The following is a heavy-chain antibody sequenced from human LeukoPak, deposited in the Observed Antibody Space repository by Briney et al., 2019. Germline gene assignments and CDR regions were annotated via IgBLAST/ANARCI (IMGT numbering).Heavy chain of an antibody. V-gene: IGHV3-23*01. Sequence: GGSLRLSCAASGFTFSTYWMHWVRQAPGKGLEWVSDISAGGGNTYYADSVKGRFTISRDNSKNTVYLQMNSLRAEDTAVYYCAKGTSTYYYYMDVWGKGTTVTVSS. J-gene: IGHJ6*03. CDR3: AKGTSTYYYYMDV. D-gene: IGHD3-3*02. CDR2: ISAGGGNT. CDR1: GFTFSTYW.